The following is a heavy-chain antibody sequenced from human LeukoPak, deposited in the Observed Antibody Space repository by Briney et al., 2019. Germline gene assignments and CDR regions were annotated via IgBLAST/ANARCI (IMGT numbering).Heavy chain of an antibody. Sequence: GGSLRLSCAASGFSVNSYYMSWVRQAPGRGLEWVSAFSSGYNTHYADSVNGRFTISRDNSKNTLYLQLNSLRAEDTAVYYCARRYCSTCPTGHAFDLWGQGTMVTVSS. J-gene: IGHJ3*01. CDR1: GFSVNSYY. D-gene: IGHD2-2*01. CDR2: FSSGYNT. V-gene: IGHV3-53*01. CDR3: ARRYCSTCPTGHAFDL.